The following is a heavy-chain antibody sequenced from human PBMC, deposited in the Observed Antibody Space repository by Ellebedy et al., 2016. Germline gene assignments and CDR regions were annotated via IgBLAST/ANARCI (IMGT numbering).Heavy chain of an antibody. V-gene: IGHV3-23*01. CDR1: GFTFSSYA. CDR3: AKGENSSGYPDY. CDR2: ISGSGGST. Sequence: GEPLKISCAASGFTFSSYAMSWVRQAPGKGLEWVSAISGSGGSTYYADSVKGRFTISRDNSKNTLYLQMNSLRAEDTAVYYCAKGENSSGYPDYWGQGTLVTVSS. D-gene: IGHD3-22*01. J-gene: IGHJ4*02.